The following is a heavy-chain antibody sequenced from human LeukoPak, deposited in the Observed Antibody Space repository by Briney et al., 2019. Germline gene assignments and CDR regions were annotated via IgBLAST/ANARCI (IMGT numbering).Heavy chain of an antibody. Sequence: GGSLRLSCAASGFTFSSYWMHWVRQAPGKGLVWVSRINSDGSSTSYADSVKGRFTVSRDNAKNTLYPQMNSLRAEDTAVYYCARVPKWELLDAFDIWGQGQWSPSLQ. D-gene: IGHD1-26*01. J-gene: IGHJ3*02. V-gene: IGHV3-74*01. CDR3: ARVPKWELLDAFDI. CDR1: GFTFSSYW. CDR2: INSDGSST.